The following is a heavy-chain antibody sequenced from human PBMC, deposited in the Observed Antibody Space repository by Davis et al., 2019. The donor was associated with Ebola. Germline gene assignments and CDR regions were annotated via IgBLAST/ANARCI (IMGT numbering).Heavy chain of an antibody. D-gene: IGHD6-13*01. CDR3: ARDADSSSWRTAGFDY. Sequence: PGGSLRLSCAASGFTFSSYAMSCVRQAPGKGLEWVSSISSSSSYIYYADSVKGRFTISRDNAKNSRYLQMNSLRAEDTAVYYCARDADSSSWRTAGFDYWGQGTLVTVSS. J-gene: IGHJ4*02. CDR2: ISSSSSYI. CDR1: GFTFSSYA. V-gene: IGHV3-21*01.